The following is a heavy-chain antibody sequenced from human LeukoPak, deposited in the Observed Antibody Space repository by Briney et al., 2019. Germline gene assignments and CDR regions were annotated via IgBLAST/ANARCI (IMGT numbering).Heavy chain of an antibody. Sequence: SETLSLTCTVSGGSISSYYWSWIRQPPGKGLEWIGYIYYSGSTNYNPSLKSRVTISVDTSKNQFSLKLSSVTAAGTAVYYCARGGPLNYSGSYYKYYFDYWGQGTLVTVSS. CDR3: ARGGPLNYSGSYYKYYFDY. V-gene: IGHV4-59*08. D-gene: IGHD1-26*01. CDR2: IYYSGST. J-gene: IGHJ4*02. CDR1: GGSISSYY.